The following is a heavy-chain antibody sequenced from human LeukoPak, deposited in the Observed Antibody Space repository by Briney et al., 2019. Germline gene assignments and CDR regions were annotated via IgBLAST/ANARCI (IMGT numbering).Heavy chain of an antibody. Sequence: ASVKVSCKASGFTXTSSAMQWVRQARGQRLEWIGWMVVGSGNTNYAQKFQERVTITRDMSTSTAYMELSSLRSEDTAVYYCAAEGDGYNLWGQGTLVTVSS. CDR1: GFTXTSSA. CDR2: MVVGSGNT. V-gene: IGHV1-58*02. J-gene: IGHJ4*02. CDR3: AAEGDGYNL. D-gene: IGHD5-24*01.